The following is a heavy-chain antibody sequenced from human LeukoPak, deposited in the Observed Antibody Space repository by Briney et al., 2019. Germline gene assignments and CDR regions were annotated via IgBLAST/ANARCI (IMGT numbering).Heavy chain of an antibody. J-gene: IGHJ6*03. V-gene: IGHV4-39*01. CDR1: GGSISSSSYY. Sequence: PSETLSLTCTVSGGSISSSSYYWGWIRQPPGKGLEWIGSIYYSGSTYYNPSLKSRVTISVDTSKNQFSLKLSSVTAADTAVYYCARHVSSGWYRDYYYYMDVWGKGTTVTISS. CDR3: ARHVSSGWYRDYYYYMDV. D-gene: IGHD6-19*01. CDR2: IYYSGST.